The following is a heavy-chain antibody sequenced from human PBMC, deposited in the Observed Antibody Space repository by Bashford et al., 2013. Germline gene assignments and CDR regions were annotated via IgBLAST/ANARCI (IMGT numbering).Heavy chain of an antibody. CDR2: INPNSGGT. J-gene: IGHJ4*02. CDR3: ARGTPRITMIVGDY. Sequence: WVRQAPGQGLEWMGWINPNSGGTNYAQKFQGRVTMTRDTSISTAYMELSRLRSDDTAVYYCARGTPRITMIVGDYWGQGTLVTVSS. D-gene: IGHD3-22*01. V-gene: IGHV1-2*02.